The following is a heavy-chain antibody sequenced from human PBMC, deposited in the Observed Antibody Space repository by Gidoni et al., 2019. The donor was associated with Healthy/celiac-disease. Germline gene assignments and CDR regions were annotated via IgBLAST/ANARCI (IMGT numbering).Heavy chain of an antibody. CDR3: ARAVGDGYNL. CDR1: GFTCSSDD. J-gene: IGHJ4*02. Sequence: EVQLVESGGGVVQPGGSLRLSCAASGFTCSSDDMHWVGQATGTGLEWISAIGTAGDTYYPGSVKARSTSSRENAKNSLYLQMTSLCAGDTAVYYCARAVGDGYNLWGQGTLVTVSS. D-gene: IGHD2-21*01. CDR2: IGTAGDT. V-gene: IGHV3-13*01.